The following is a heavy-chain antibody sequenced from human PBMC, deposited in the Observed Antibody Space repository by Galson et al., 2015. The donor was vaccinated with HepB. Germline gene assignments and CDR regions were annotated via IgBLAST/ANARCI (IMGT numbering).Heavy chain of an antibody. D-gene: IGHD6-13*01. V-gene: IGHV3-23*01. CDR2: MSDNGDNT. CDR1: GFTFSSYA. J-gene: IGHJ4*02. CDR3: AKGSSSWFRRSTYYFDY. Sequence: SLRLSCAASGFTFSSYAIMWVRQAPGKGLEWVSGMSDNGDNTFYADSVKGRFTISRDISKHTLYLQMNSLRAEDTAVYFCAKGSSSWFRRSTYYFDYWGQGTLVTVSS.